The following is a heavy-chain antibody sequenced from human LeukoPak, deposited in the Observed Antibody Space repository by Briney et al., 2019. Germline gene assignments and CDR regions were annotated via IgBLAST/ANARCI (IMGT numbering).Heavy chain of an antibody. J-gene: IGHJ3*02. CDR2: MSSSSKYI. V-gene: IGHV3-21*01. CDR3: ARGSISIAVAADAFDI. Sequence: GSLRLSCAASGFTFSSYSMNWVRQAPGKGLEWVSSMSSSSKYIYYADSVKGRFTISRDNAKNSLFLQMNSLRAEDTAVYYCARGSISIAVAADAFDIWGQGTMVTVSS. CDR1: GFTFSSYS. D-gene: IGHD6-19*01.